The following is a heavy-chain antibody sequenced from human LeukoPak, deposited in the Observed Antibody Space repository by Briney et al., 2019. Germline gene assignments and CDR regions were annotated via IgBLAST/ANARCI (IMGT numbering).Heavy chain of an antibody. D-gene: IGHD3-10*01. V-gene: IGHV3-20*04. CDR2: INWNGDKT. Sequence: GGSLRLSCVASGFTFDDYDMTWVRQAPGKGLEWVSGINWNGDKTGDTDSVKGRFTISRDNTKNTLYLQMDSLRAEDTAVYYCARTYYSVSGTYQRWFDPWGQGTLVTVSS. CDR3: ARTYYSVSGTYQRWFDP. J-gene: IGHJ5*02. CDR1: GFTFDDYD.